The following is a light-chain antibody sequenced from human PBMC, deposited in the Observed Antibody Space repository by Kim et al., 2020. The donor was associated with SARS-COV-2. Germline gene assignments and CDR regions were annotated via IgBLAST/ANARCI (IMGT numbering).Light chain of an antibody. CDR3: QQYSTYSYS. V-gene: IGKV1-5*01. CDR1: QSVDRW. CDR2: DAT. J-gene: IGKJ2*03. Sequence: GDRGSITCRASQSVDRWLAWYQQRPGKAPKLLIYDATDLKSGVPSRFSGRGSVTEFTLTITSLQPDDFGTYYCQQYSTYSYSLGQGTKLEI.